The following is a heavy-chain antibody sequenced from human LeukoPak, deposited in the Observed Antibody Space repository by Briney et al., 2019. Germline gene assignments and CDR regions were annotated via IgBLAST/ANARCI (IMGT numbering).Heavy chain of an antibody. CDR1: GFSFSNYW. Sequence: PGGSLRLSCAASGFSFSNYWMHWVRQAPGKGLVWVSRINSDGSSTTYADSVKGRFTISRDNAKNTLYLRMNSLRAEDTAVYYCARDGVEFYNWFDPWGQGTLVTVSS. D-gene: IGHD2-21*01. J-gene: IGHJ5*02. V-gene: IGHV3-74*01. CDR2: INSDGSST. CDR3: ARDGVEFYNWFDP.